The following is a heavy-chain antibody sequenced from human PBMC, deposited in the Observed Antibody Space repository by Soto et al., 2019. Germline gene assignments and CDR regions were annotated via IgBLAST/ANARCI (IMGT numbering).Heavy chain of an antibody. CDR2: ISAYNGNT. CDR1: GYTFTSYG. D-gene: IGHD4-4*01. CDR3: VSDGDKLTTVSSDY. Sequence: GASVKVSCKASGYTFTSYGISWVRQAPGQGLEWMGWISAYNGNTNYAQKLQGRVTMTRDTSTSTVYMELSSLRSEDTAVYYCVSDGDKLTTVSSDYWGQGTLVNVSS. J-gene: IGHJ4*02. V-gene: IGHV1-18*01.